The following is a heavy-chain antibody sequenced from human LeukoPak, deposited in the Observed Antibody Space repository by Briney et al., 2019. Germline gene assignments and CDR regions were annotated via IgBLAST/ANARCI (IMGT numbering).Heavy chain of an antibody. CDR1: GFTFSSYA. CDR2: ISGSGGST. J-gene: IGHJ3*02. Sequence: GGSLRLSCAASGFTFSSYAMSWVRQAPGKGLEWVSAISGSGGSTYYADSVKGRFTISKDNSKNTLYLQMNSLRAEDTAVYYCAKIDGYSYGPDAFDIWGQGTMVTVSS. D-gene: IGHD5-18*01. CDR3: AKIDGYSYGPDAFDI. V-gene: IGHV3-23*01.